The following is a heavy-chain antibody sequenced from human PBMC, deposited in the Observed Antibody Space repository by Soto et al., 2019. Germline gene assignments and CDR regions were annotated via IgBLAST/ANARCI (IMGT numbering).Heavy chain of an antibody. CDR1: GFTFGRHG. J-gene: IGHJ3*01. Sequence: QLQLVESGGGVVQPGTSLRLSCVASGFTFGRHGMHWVRQAPGKGLEWVAFIWYDGSNKDYADSVKGRFTISRDNSNNTASRQMHSRRVEAPAVYKCARVGHYVAPCGFDFWGQATMVSVSS. CDR3: ARVGHYVAPCGFDF. D-gene: IGHD4-17*01. V-gene: IGHV3-33*01. CDR2: IWYDGSNK.